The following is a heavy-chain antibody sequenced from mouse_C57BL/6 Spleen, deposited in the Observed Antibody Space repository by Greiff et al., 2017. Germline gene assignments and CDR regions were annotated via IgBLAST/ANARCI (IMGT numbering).Heavy chain of an antibody. J-gene: IGHJ1*03. V-gene: IGHV3-1*01. CDR2: ISYSGNN. CDR1: GYSITSGYD. D-gene: IGHD1-1*01. CDR3: ARGPYYYGSSHWYFDV. Sequence: EVKLMESGPGMVKPSQSLSLTCTFTGYSITSGYDWHWIRHFPGNKLAWMVNISYSGNNNYNPSFKSRLSITHDTSTNHFFLKFNSVTTEDTATYYCARGPYYYGSSHWYFDVWGTGTTVTVSS.